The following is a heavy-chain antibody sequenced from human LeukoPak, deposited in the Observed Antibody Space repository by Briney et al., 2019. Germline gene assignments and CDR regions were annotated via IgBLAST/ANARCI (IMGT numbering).Heavy chain of an antibody. CDR3: AKGTKRGYCSSTSCYEGYYYYGMDV. J-gene: IGHJ6*02. V-gene: IGHV3-30*18. CDR2: ISYDGSNK. Sequence: GGSLRLSCAASGFTFSSYGMHWVRQAPGKGLERVAVISYDGSNKYYADSVKGRFTISRDNSKNTLYLQMNSLRAEDTAVYYCAKGTKRGYCSSTSCYEGYYYYGMDVWGQGTTVTVSS. D-gene: IGHD2-2*01. CDR1: GFTFSSYG.